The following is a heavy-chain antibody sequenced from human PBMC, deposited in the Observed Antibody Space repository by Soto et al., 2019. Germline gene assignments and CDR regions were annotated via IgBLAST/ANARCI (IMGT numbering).Heavy chain of an antibody. J-gene: IGHJ2*01. V-gene: IGHV3-11*05. CDR3: SRGCVSSSVDL. Sequence: QVQLPESGGGLFKPGGSLRLSCAASGFTFREYYMSWIRQAPGKGLEYISDISSSSSYTNYPDSVEGRFTISRDNAKNSLYLQMNSLRAEDTDVYYCSRGCVSSSVDLWGR. D-gene: IGHD6-19*01. CDR1: GFTFREYY. CDR2: ISSSSSYT.